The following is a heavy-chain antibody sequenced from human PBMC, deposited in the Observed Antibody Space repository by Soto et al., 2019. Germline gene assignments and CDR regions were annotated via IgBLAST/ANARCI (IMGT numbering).Heavy chain of an antibody. CDR2: ISYDGSNK. D-gene: IGHD6-13*01. CDR1: GFTFSSYA. V-gene: IGHV3-30*04. Sequence: GGSLRLSCAASGFTFSSYAMHWVRQAPGKGLEWVAVISYDGSNKYYADSVKGRFTISRDNSKNTLYLQMNSLRAEDTAVYYCARDRGSSWYNWFDPWGQGTLVTVSS. CDR3: ARDRGSSWYNWFDP. J-gene: IGHJ5*02.